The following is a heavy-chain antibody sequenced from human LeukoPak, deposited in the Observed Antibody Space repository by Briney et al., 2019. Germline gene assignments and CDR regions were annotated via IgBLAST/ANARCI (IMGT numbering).Heavy chain of an antibody. CDR1: GDTFSSYA. J-gene: IGHJ5*02. CDR3: VRDIAVAGTVWFDP. D-gene: IGHD6-19*01. Sequence: SVKVSCKASGDTFSSYAISWVRQAPGQGLEWMGGIIPIFGTANYAQKFQGRVTITADESTSTAYIELSSLRPEDTAVYYCVRDIAVAGTVWFDPRGQGTLVTVSS. V-gene: IGHV1-69*13. CDR2: IIPIFGTA.